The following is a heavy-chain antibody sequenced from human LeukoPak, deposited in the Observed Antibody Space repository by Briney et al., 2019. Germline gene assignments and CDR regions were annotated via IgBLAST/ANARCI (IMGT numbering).Heavy chain of an antibody. CDR1: GGTFSSYA. J-gene: IGHJ6*03. D-gene: IGHD6-19*01. V-gene: IGHV1-69*01. Sequence: ASVKVSCKASGGTFSSYAISWVRRAPGQGLEWMGGIIPIFGTANYAQKFQGRVTITADESTSTAYMELSSLRSEDTAVYYCARQSSGWMLNYYYYYMDVWGKGTTVTISS. CDR2: IIPIFGTA. CDR3: ARQSSGWMLNYYYYYMDV.